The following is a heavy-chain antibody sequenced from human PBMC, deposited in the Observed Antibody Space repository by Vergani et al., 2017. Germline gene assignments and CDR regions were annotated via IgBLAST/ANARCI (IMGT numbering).Heavy chain of an antibody. CDR1: GFTFSGSA. V-gene: IGHV3-73*02. D-gene: IGHD2-2*01. CDR3: AKGGIVIVPAAADY. CDR2: IRSKANSYAT. Sequence: EVQLVESGGGLVQPGGSLKLSCAASGFTFSGSAMHWVRQASGKGVEWVGRIRSKANSYATAYAASVKGRFTISRDDSKNTAYLQMNSLKTEDTAAYYCAKGGIVIVPAAADYWGQGTLGTGTS. J-gene: IGHJ4*02.